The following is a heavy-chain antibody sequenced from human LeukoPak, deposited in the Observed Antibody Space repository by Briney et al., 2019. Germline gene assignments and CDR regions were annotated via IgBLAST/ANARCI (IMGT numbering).Heavy chain of an antibody. CDR2: IYYSGST. CDR1: GYSISSGYY. V-gene: IGHV4-38-2*02. J-gene: IGHJ4*02. Sequence: PSETLSLTCAVSGYSISSGYYWGWIRQPPGKGLEWIGSIYYSGSTYYNPSLKSRVTISVDTSKNQFSLKLSSVTAADTAVYYCARENYCSGGSCYGYFDYWGQGTLVTVSS. CDR3: ARENYCSGGSCYGYFDY. D-gene: IGHD2-15*01.